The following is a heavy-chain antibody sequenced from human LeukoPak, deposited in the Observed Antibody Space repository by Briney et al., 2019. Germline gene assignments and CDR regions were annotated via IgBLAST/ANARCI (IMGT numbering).Heavy chain of an antibody. CDR1: GGSINGYY. CDR3: ARLHFAAAEEFDP. CDR2: IYYSGST. V-gene: IGHV4-59*08. J-gene: IGHJ5*02. Sequence: PSETLSLTCTVSGGSINGYYWSWIRQPPGKGLEWIGYIYYSGSTNYNPSLKSRVTISVDTSKNQFSLNLSSVTAADTAVYYCARLHFAAAEEFDPWGQGTLVTVSS. D-gene: IGHD6-13*01.